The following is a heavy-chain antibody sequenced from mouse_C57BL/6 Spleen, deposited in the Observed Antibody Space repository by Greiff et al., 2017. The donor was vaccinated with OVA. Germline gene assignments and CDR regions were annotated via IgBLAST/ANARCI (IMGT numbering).Heavy chain of an antibody. CDR1: GYTFTSYW. CDR3: ARLGDYGYYFDY. Sequence: QVQLQQPGAELVMPGASVKLSCKASGYTFTSYWMHWVKQRPGQGLEWIGEIDPSDSYTNYNQKFKGKSTLTVDKSSSTAYMQLSSLTSEDSAVYYCARLGDYGYYFDYWGQGTTLTVSS. D-gene: IGHD1-1*01. V-gene: IGHV1-69*01. J-gene: IGHJ2*01. CDR2: IDPSDSYT.